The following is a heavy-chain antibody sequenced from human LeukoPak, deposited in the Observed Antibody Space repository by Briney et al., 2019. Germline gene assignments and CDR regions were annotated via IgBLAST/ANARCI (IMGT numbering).Heavy chain of an antibody. V-gene: IGHV3-15*01. D-gene: IGHD5-18*01. J-gene: IGHJ4*02. Sequence: PGGSLRLSCAASGFTLSNAWMSWVRQAPGKGLEWVGRIKSKTDGGTTEYAAPVKGRFTISRDDSKNTLYLQMNSLKTEDTAVYYCTTDFWVQLWFDYWGQGTLVTVSS. CDR3: TTDFWVQLWFDY. CDR2: IKSKTDGGTT. CDR1: GFTLSNAW.